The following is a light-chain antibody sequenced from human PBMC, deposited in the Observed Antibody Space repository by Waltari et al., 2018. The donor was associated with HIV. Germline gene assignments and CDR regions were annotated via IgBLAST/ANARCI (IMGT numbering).Light chain of an antibody. CDR2: SNN. Sequence: QSVLRQPPSASGPPGPRVTLSCSGSRSNLGRNNVNWYQQLPGTAPKLLIYSNNRRPSGVPDRFSGSKSGTSASLAISGLQSEDEADYYCSAWDDNVNALFGGGTKLTVL. V-gene: IGLV1-44*01. CDR3: SAWDDNVNAL. J-gene: IGLJ2*01. CDR1: RSNLGRNN.